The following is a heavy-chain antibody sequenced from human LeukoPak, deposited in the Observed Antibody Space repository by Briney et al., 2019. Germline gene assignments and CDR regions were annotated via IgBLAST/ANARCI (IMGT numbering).Heavy chain of an antibody. D-gene: IGHD1-14*01. CDR2: IFSGGTT. Sequence: PGGSLRLSCAASGFTVGSSFMTWVRQAPGKGLEWVSVIFSGGTTYYTDSVKGRFTISRDNSKNTLYLQLNSLRAEDTAVYYCAKTGGPWDWGPGNPGTVSS. CDR3: AKTGGPWD. J-gene: IGHJ4*02. CDR1: GFTVGSSF. V-gene: IGHV3-53*01.